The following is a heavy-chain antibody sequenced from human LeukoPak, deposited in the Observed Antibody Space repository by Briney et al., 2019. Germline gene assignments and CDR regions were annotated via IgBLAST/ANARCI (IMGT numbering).Heavy chain of an antibody. CDR3: ARDRGGTGDFDY. CDR2: INVGNGDT. J-gene: IGHJ4*02. V-gene: IGHV1-3*01. Sequence: GASVRVSCKASGYIFTNYVIHWVRRAPGQRPEWMGWINVGNGDTKYSQKFKCRVTIVSDTTARTAYMGLSSLRSEDTALYYCARDRGGTGDFDYWGQGTLVTVSS. CDR1: GYIFTNYV. D-gene: IGHD1-1*01.